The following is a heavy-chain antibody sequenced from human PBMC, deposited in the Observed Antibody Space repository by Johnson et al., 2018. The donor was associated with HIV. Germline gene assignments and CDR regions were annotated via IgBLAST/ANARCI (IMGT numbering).Heavy chain of an antibody. J-gene: IGHJ3*02. CDR2: IRYEGSNK. V-gene: IGHV3-30*02. Sequence: QVQLVESGGGVVQPGGSLRLSCAASGFTFSSFGMHWVRQAPGKGLEWVAFIRYEGSNKYYAASVKGRFTISSDNSKNTLYLQMNSLRAEDTAVYYCAKGGGSSWSDAFDIWGQGTMVTVSS. CDR1: GFTFSSFG. CDR3: AKGGGSSWSDAFDI. D-gene: IGHD6-13*01.